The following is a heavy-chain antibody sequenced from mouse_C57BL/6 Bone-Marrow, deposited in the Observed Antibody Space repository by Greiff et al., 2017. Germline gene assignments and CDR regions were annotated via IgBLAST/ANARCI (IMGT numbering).Heavy chain of an antibody. CDR2: IYPGSGST. CDR3: ASYYYGSSSFDV. D-gene: IGHD1-1*01. J-gene: IGHJ1*03. V-gene: IGHV1-55*01. CDR1: GYTFTSYW. Sequence: QVQLKQPGAELVKPGASVKMSCKASGYTFTSYWITWVKQRPGQGLEWIGDIYPGSGSTNYNEKFKSKATLTVDTSSSTAYMQLSSLTSEDSAVYYGASYYYGSSSFDVWGTGTTVTVSS.